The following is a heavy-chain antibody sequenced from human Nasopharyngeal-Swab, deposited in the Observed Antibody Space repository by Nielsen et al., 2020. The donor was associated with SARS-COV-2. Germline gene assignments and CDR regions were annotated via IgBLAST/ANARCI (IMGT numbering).Heavy chain of an antibody. CDR2: TEIGGTT. CDR1: GLTVSSTY. J-gene: IGHJ1*01. Sequence: GESLKISCAVSGLTVSSTYMSWVRQAPGKGLEWVSVTEIGGTTHYADSVKGRFSISRDSSTNTLYLQMNNVRAEDTAVYYCAIDLGGGYCTTTNCPGSWGQGTLVTVSS. D-gene: IGHD2-2*01. V-gene: IGHV3-53*01. CDR3: AIDLGGGYCTTTNCPGS.